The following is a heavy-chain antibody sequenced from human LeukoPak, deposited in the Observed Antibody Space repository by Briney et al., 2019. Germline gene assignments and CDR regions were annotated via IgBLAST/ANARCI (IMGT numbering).Heavy chain of an antibody. CDR2: MNGEGSTI. V-gene: IGHV3-74*01. J-gene: IGHJ1*01. Sequence: GGSLRLSCAASGFAFGTYWMHWVRQAPGKGLEWLSRMNGEGSTINYADSVKGRFTISRDNAKNTLYLQIDSLRVEDTAVYYCARMADYDRSGFYGYLPNWGQGTLVTVSS. CDR1: GFAFGTYW. CDR3: ARMADYDRSGFYGYLPN. D-gene: IGHD3-22*01.